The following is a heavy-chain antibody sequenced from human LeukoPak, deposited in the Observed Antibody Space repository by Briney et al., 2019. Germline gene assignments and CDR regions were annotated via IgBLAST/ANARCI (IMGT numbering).Heavy chain of an antibody. Sequence: GGSLRLSCAASGFTFSTYAMSWVRQAPGKGLEWVSTISRSGDSTYYADSVRGRFTISRGISKSTLYLEMSSLRAEDTAVYYCAIQAGGYYYPFDFWGQGTLVTVSS. CDR2: ISRSGDST. CDR3: AIQAGGYYYPFDF. D-gene: IGHD3-22*01. J-gene: IGHJ4*02. CDR1: GFTFSTYA. V-gene: IGHV3-23*01.